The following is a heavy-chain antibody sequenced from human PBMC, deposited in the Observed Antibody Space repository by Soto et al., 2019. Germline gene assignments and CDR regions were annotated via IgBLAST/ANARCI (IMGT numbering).Heavy chain of an antibody. CDR2: INPNSGGT. CDR3: ARAARPGAYYYRMDV. D-gene: IGHD6-6*01. V-gene: IGHV1-2*04. J-gene: IGHJ6*02. CDR1: GYTFTGYY. Sequence: GASVKVSCKASGYTFTGYYMHWVRQAPGQGLERMGWINPNSGGTNYAQKFQGWVTMTRDTSISTAYMELSRLRSDDTAVYYCARAARPGAYYYRMDVWGQGTTVTVSS.